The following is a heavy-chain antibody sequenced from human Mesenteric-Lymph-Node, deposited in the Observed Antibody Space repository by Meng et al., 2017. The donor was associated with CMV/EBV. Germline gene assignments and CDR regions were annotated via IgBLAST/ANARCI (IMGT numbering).Heavy chain of an antibody. J-gene: IGHJ4*02. CDR2: ISYDGTHK. CDR3: AREMRAGATGASGELDY. Sequence: FTFSSYAMTWVRQAPGKGLEWLAVISYDGTHKFYADSVKGRLTISRDDSRNTLHLQMDSLGTEDTAVYFCAREMRAGATGASGELDYWGPGTLVTVSS. D-gene: IGHD5-24*01. V-gene: IGHV3-30*04. CDR1: FTFSSYA.